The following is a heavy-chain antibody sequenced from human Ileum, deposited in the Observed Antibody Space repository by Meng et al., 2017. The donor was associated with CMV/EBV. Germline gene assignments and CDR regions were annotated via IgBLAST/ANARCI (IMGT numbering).Heavy chain of an antibody. CDR1: GDSISSDSYY. Sequence: SETLSLTCTVSGDSISSDSYYWGWIRQLPGKGMEWIGSIHYPETAYYAPSLESRVTISISRTKNQFSLKLSSLTAADTAIYYCARDVSGSGIYPWFDPWGQGNLVTVSS. CDR3: ARDVSGSGIYPWFDP. J-gene: IGHJ5*02. D-gene: IGHD3-10*01. V-gene: IGHV4-39*07. CDR2: IHYPETA.